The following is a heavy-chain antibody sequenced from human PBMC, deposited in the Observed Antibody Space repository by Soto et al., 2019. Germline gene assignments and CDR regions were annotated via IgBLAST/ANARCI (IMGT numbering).Heavy chain of an antibody. CDR2: INPSGGST. CDR1: GYTFTNYF. J-gene: IGHJ4*02. Sequence: ASVKVSCKASGYTFTNYFLHWVRQAPGQGLKWMGIINPSGGSTNYAQKFQGRLTMTTDTSTSTVYMELSSLRSEDTAVYYCARAFPLKGIGYWGQGTLVTVSS. CDR3: ARAFPLKGIGY. V-gene: IGHV1-46*01.